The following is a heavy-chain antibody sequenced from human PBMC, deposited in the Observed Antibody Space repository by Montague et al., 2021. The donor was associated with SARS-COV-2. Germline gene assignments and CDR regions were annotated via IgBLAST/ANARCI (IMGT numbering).Heavy chain of an antibody. D-gene: IGHD1-26*01. J-gene: IGHJ4*02. CDR3: AHDDVGNRGFEF. V-gene: IGHV2-5*01. Sequence: PALVKPTQTLTLTCTFSGFSLNTSGVGVTWVRQPPGKALEWLAFIYWNDYKHYSPSVKSRITITKDTSKNQVVLIMTNMDSVDTGTYYCAHDDVGNRGFEFWGQGTLVTVSS. CDR2: IYWNDYK. CDR1: GFSLNTSGVG.